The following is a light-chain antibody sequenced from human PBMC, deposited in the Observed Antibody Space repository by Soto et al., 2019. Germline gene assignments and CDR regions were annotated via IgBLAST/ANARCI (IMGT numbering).Light chain of an antibody. CDR1: SSDVGGYNY. CDR2: EVT. J-gene: IGLJ1*01. Sequence: ALTQPASVSGSPGQSVTISCTGTSSDVGGYNYVSWYQQHPGKAPKLMIYEVTKRPSGVPDRFSGSKSGNTASLTVSGLQAEDEADYYCSSYAGSNNFVFGTGTKVTVL. V-gene: IGLV2-8*01. CDR3: SSYAGSNNFV.